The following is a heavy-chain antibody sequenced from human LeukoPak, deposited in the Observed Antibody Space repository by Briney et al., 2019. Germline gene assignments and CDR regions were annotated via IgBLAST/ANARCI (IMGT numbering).Heavy chain of an antibody. CDR3: ARDMWFVESRDAFDF. CDR2: ISSSGSTI. J-gene: IGHJ3*01. V-gene: IGHV3-48*03. D-gene: IGHD3-10*01. CDR1: GFTFSSYE. Sequence: GGSLRLSCAASGFTFSSYEMNWVRQAPGKGLEWVSYISSSGSTIYYADSVKGRFTISRDNAKNSLFLRMNSLRADDTALYYCARDMWFVESRDAFDFWGRGTMVIVSS.